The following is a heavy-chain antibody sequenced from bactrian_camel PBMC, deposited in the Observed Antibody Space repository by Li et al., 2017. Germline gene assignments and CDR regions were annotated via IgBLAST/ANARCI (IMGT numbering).Heavy chain of an antibody. J-gene: IGHJ6*01. V-gene: IGHV3S1*01. CDR2: IDNGGRTT. CDR1: GYNVRRNC. Sequence: HVQLVESGGASVQVGGSLRLSCEVSGYNVRRNCIGWLRQVAGKEREEVALIDNGGRTTYYADFVGGRFTVSRDNAGKTLYLQLNSLKPEDTAMYYCAAGYTGPWCRLPAEFGYWGQGTQVTVS. CDR3: AAGYTGPWCRLPAEFGY. D-gene: IGHD5*01.